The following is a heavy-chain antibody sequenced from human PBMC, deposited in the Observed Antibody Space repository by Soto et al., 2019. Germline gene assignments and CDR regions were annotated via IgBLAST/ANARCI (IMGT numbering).Heavy chain of an antibody. CDR3: AKATATGGGAFEI. D-gene: IGHD2-8*02. CDR2: ILVGGST. Sequence: LRLSCAVSGFICSSYDMSWVRQAPGKGLEWVSTILVGGSTHYEDSVKGRFTISRDTSKNTVYLQMNSLTAGDTAVYYCAKATATGGGAFEIYGHGTLVTVSS. V-gene: IGHV3-23*01. J-gene: IGHJ3*02. CDR1: GFICSSYD.